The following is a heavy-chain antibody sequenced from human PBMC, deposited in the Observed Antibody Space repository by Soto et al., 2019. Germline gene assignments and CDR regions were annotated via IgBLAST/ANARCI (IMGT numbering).Heavy chain of an antibody. D-gene: IGHD6-19*01. CDR3: VHSVVAGLGYYFAY. CDR2: IYWDDDK. V-gene: IGHV2-5*02. J-gene: IGHJ4*02. CDR1: GFSLSSTRVA. Sequence: KESGPTLVKPTQTLTLTCTFSGFSLSSTRVAVGWIRQPPGNALEWLAIIYWDDDKRYSPILKSSLTITKDTSKNQVVLTITNMDPVEPATYYCVHSVVAGLGYYFAYWGQGTLVTVSS.